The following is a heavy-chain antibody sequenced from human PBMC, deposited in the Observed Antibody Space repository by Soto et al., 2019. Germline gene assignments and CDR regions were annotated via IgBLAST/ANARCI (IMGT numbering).Heavy chain of an antibody. J-gene: IGHJ6*02. CDR2: IYYSGST. CDR3: ARRRYCSGGSCYSGYYYGMDV. D-gene: IGHD2-15*01. V-gene: IGHV4-39*01. Sequence: QLQLQESGPGLVKPSETLSLTCTVSGGSISSSSYYWGWIRQPPGKGLEWIGSIYYSGSTYYNPSLKSRVTISVDTSKNQFSLKLSSVTAADTAVYYCARRRYCSGGSCYSGYYYGMDVWGQGTTVTVSS. CDR1: GGSISSSSYY.